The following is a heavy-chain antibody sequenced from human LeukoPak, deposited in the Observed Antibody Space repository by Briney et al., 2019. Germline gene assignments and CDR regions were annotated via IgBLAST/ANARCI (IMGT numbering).Heavy chain of an antibody. D-gene: IGHD3-16*01. CDR3: ARDLWERGFVGPFDY. Sequence: GGSLRLSCAASGFTFSDYYMSWIREAPGKGLEGVSYISSSGSTIYYGDSVKGRFTISRDNAKNSLYLQMNSLRAEDTAVYYCARDLWERGFVGPFDYWGQGTLVTVSS. J-gene: IGHJ4*02. CDR1: GFTFSDYY. V-gene: IGHV3-11*04. CDR2: ISSSGSTI.